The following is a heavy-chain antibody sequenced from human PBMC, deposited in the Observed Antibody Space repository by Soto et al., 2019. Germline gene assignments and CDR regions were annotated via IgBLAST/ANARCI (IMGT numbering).Heavy chain of an antibody. Sequence: ASVKVSCKASGYTITIYYMHWVRQAPGQGLEWMGIINPSGGSTSYAQKFQGRVAMTRDTSTSTVYMELSSLRSEDTAVYYCARDGDVDTAMANWFDPWGQGTLVTVSS. CDR1: GYTITIYY. CDR3: ARDGDVDTAMANWFDP. D-gene: IGHD5-18*01. J-gene: IGHJ5*02. V-gene: IGHV1-46*01. CDR2: INPSGGST.